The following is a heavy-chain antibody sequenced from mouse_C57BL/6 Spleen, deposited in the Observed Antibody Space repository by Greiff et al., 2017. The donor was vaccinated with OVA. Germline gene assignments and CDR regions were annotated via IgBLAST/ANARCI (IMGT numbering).Heavy chain of an antibody. Sequence: EVQLQQSGPELVKPGASVKISCKASGYTFTDYYMNWVKQSHGKSLEWIGDINPNNGGTSYNQKFKGKATLTVDKSSSTAYMELRSLTSEDSAVYYCARSNYDYDGPYYYAMDYWGQGTSVTVSS. J-gene: IGHJ4*01. D-gene: IGHD2-4*01. V-gene: IGHV1-26*01. CDR1: GYTFTDYY. CDR3: ARSNYDYDGPYYYAMDY. CDR2: INPNNGGT.